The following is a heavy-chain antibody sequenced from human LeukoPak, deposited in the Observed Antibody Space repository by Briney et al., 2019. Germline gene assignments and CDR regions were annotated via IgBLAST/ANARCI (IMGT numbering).Heavy chain of an antibody. CDR2: IYYSGST. V-gene: IGHV4-39*01. Sequence: SETLSLTCTVSRGSISSSSYYWGWIRQPPGKGLEWIGSIYYSGSTYYNPSLKSRVTISVNTSKNQFSQMLSSVTAADTAVYYCARKVAGAGHRLDYWGQGTLVTVSS. D-gene: IGHD6-19*01. CDR3: ARKVAGAGHRLDY. J-gene: IGHJ4*02. CDR1: RGSISSSSYY.